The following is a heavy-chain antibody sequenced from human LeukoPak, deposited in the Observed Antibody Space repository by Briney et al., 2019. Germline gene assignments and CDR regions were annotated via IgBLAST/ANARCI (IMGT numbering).Heavy chain of an antibody. J-gene: IGHJ5*02. CDR3: ARDSRAAWLDP. V-gene: IGHV1-18*04. D-gene: IGHD2-15*01. CDR1: GYTSTNYD. CDR2: MNANNGNT. Sequence: ASVTVSCKAAGYTSTNYDITWVRQAPGQGLEWMGGMNANNGNTNYAQRLQGRITMTTDTSTNTAYMELRSLKSDDTAVYYCARDSRAAWLDPWGQGTLVTVSS.